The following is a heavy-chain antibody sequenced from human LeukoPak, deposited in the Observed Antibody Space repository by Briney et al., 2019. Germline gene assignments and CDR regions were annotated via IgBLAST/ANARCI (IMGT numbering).Heavy chain of an antibody. CDR2: ISSTGGTI. D-gene: IGHD3-16*01. Sequence: GGSLRLSCAASGFTFTIYEMNWVRQAPGKGLEWVSYISSTGGTIYYADSVKGRFTISRENAKNSLYLQMNSLKPEDTALYYCARVLSQLNWVDPWGQGTLVTVSS. J-gene: IGHJ5*02. V-gene: IGHV3-48*03. CDR1: GFTFTIYE. CDR3: ARVLSQLNWVDP.